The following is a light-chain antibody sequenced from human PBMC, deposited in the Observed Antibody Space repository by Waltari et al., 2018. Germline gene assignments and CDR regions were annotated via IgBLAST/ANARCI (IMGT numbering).Light chain of an antibody. CDR2: EVT. CDR1: RSDVGTYDL. J-gene: IGLJ2*01. V-gene: IGLV2-23*02. CDR3: CSCAGVTPYVL. Sequence: QSALNQPASVSGSPGQSITISCAGSRSDVGTYDLVSWYQQHPGKAPKLIIYEVTKRPSGVPDRFSDSKSGNTASLTISGLQAADEADYYCCSCAGVTPYVLFGGWTKVTVL.